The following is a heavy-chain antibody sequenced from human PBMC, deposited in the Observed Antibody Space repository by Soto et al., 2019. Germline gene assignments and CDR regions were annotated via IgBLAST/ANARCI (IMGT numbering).Heavy chain of an antibody. CDR3: ARAAPSAVPATLRWFDP. CDR1: AGSISSGSYY. CDR2: IYYSGST. D-gene: IGHD2-2*01. J-gene: IGHJ5*02. Sequence: QVQLQESGPGLVKPSQTLSLTCTVSAGSISSGSYYWSWIRQHPGKGLEWIGSIYYSGSTYYNPSLKGRVTISVDTSKNQFSLKLSSVTAADTAVYYCARAAPSAVPATLRWFDPWGQGTLVTVSS. V-gene: IGHV4-31*03.